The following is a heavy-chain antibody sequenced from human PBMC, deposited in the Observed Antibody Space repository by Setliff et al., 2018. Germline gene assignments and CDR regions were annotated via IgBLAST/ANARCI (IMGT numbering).Heavy chain of an antibody. D-gene: IGHD5-18*01. CDR1: GFTFDDYA. CDR3: VRDRWKVMVNKGDDAFDL. J-gene: IGHJ3*01. V-gene: IGHV3-9*01. CDR2: ISARTGLT. Sequence: SLRLSCAASGFTFDDYAMHWVRQAPGKGLEWVSGISARTGLTYYADSVKGRFTIPRDNAKNSLDLQMDSLRGEDTAVYYCVRDRWKVMVNKGDDAFDLWGQGTMVTVSS.